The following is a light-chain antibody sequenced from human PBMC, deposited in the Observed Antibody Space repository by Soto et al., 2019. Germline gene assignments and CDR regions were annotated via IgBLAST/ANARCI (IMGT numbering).Light chain of an antibody. CDR1: QAIFTC. CDR2: AAS. J-gene: IGKJ4*01. V-gene: IGKV1-39*01. CDR3: EQSSHTPLT. Sequence: DIQMTQSPSSLTASVGDRVTITCRASQAIFTCVNWYQQRPGKAPKLLIYAASNLYSGVPSRFSGSGYGTDFTLTISSLQPEDLATYYCEQSSHTPLTFGGGTKVEL.